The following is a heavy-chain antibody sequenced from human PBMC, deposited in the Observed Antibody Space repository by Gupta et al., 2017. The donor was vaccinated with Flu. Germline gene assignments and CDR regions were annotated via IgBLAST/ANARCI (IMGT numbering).Heavy chain of an antibody. CDR2: IWYDGSNK. Sequence: SGFTFSSYGMHWVRQAPGKGLEWVAVIWYDGSNKYYADSVKGRFTISRDNSKNTLYLQMNSLRAEDTAVYYCARDAGGWFDPWGQGTLVTVSS. CDR1: GFTFSSYG. D-gene: IGHD3-10*01. V-gene: IGHV3-33*01. J-gene: IGHJ5*02. CDR3: ARDAGGWFDP.